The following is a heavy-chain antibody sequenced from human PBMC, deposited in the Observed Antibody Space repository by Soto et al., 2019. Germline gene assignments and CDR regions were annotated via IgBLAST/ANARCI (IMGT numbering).Heavy chain of an antibody. D-gene: IGHD1-20*01. Sequence: WETLSLTCAVSGGSISGSYYYWGWLRQSPGRGPEWIGSVFYTGFTSYNPSLESRVSVSVDTSKNQFSLKVSAVTAADTAVYYCASSQKGYNWNYFDHWGQGALVTVSS. V-gene: IGHV4-39*01. CDR3: ASSQKGYNWNYFDH. J-gene: IGHJ4*02. CDR2: VFYTGFT. CDR1: GGSISGSYYY.